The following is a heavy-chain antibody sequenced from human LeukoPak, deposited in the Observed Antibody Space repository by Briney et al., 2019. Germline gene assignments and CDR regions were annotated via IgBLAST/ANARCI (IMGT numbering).Heavy chain of an antibody. Sequence: GGSLRLSCTASGFTFSNAWMSWVRQAPGKGLEWVGRIKSKSDGGTTDYAAPVKGRFTITRDDSKNMLSLQMNSLQSEDTAVYYCGTDSSDSSGFSAWGQGSLVTVSS. CDR3: GTDSSDSSGFSA. CDR1: GFTFSNAW. CDR2: IKSKSDGGTT. J-gene: IGHJ5*02. V-gene: IGHV3-15*01. D-gene: IGHD3-22*01.